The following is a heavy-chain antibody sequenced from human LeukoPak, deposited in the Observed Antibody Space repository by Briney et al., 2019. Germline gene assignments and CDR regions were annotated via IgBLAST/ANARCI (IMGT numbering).Heavy chain of an antibody. V-gene: IGHV4-59*01. Sequence: SETLSLTCSVSGGSTSGYYWSWIRQPPGKGLEWIGYIYYSGNTNYNPSLKSRVTISVDTSKNQFSLDLYFVTAADTAVYYCARVSGYDWESFYDYWGQGTLVTVSS. CDR1: GGSTSGYY. CDR3: ARVSGYDWESFYDY. J-gene: IGHJ4*02. CDR2: IYYSGNT. D-gene: IGHD5-12*01.